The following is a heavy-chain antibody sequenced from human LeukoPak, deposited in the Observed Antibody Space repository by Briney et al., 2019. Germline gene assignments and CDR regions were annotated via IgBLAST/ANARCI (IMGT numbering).Heavy chain of an antibody. Sequence: PGGSLRLSCAASGFTVSSNYMSWVRQAPGKGLEWVSVIYSGGTTYYADSVKGRFAISRDNSKNTLYLQMNSLRVEDTAVYYCARDIGSGNYFDYWGQGTLVTVSS. CDR3: ARDIGSGNYFDY. D-gene: IGHD1-26*01. CDR2: IYSGGTT. CDR1: GFTVSSNY. J-gene: IGHJ4*02. V-gene: IGHV3-53*01.